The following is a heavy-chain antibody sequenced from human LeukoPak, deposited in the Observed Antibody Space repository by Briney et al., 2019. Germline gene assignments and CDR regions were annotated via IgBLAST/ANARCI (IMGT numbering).Heavy chain of an antibody. D-gene: IGHD6-13*01. V-gene: IGHV5-51*01. J-gene: IGHJ4*02. CDR3: ARHLTLGTYSSSLDY. CDR1: GYSCTSYC. Sequence: PGESLKTSCKSSGYSCTSYCIAWVRQMPRKGLEWMGIILPGDSDIRYSPSFQGQVTISAAKSINTAYLQWSSLKASDTAIYYCARHLTLGTYSSSLDYWGQGTLVTVSS. CDR2: ILPGDSDI.